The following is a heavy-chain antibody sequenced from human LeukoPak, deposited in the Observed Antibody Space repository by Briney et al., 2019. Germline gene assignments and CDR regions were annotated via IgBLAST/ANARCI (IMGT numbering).Heavy chain of an antibody. Sequence: ASVKVSCKASGYTFTSYGISWVRQAPGQGLEWMGWISAYNGNTNYAQKLQGRVTMTTDTSTSTAYMELRSLRSDGTAVYYCARGYYYDSSGYYYPDYWGQGTLVTVSS. CDR1: GYTFTSYG. D-gene: IGHD3-22*01. CDR3: ARGYYYDSSGYYYPDY. CDR2: ISAYNGNT. V-gene: IGHV1-18*01. J-gene: IGHJ4*02.